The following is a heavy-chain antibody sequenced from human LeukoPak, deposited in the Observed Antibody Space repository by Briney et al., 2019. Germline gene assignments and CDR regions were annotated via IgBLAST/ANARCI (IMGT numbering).Heavy chain of an antibody. CDR2: IIPILGIA. V-gene: IGHV1-69*04. D-gene: IGHD4-17*01. CDR1: GGTFSSYA. CDR3: ARLSLYGDPGDY. Sequence: SVKVSCKASGGTFSSYAISWVRQAPGQGLEWMGRIIPILGIANYAQKFQGRVTITADKSTSTAYMELSSLRSEDTAVYYCARLSLYGDPGDYWGQGTLVTVSS. J-gene: IGHJ4*02.